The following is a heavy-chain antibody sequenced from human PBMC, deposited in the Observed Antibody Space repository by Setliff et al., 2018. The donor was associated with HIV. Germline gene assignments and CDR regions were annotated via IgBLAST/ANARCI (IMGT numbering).Heavy chain of an antibody. V-gene: IGHV4-59*01. CDR1: GGSISNYY. D-gene: IGHD3-22*01. Sequence: PSETRSLTCTVSGGSISNYYWSWIRQPPGKGLEWIGYISYTGTTKYNPSLKSRVTISVDTSKNQFSVRLSSVSAAYTAVYFCARHVARFDYDTGGYYVSHFDYWGQGTQVTVSS. CDR3: ARHVARFDYDTGGYYVSHFDY. CDR2: ISYTGTT. J-gene: IGHJ4*02.